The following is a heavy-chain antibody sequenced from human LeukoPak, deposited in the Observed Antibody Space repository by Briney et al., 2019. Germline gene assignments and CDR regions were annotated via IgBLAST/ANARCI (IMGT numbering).Heavy chain of an antibody. V-gene: IGHV3-20*04. J-gene: IGHJ6*03. CDR3: ARVPHYRDGWYMDV. CDR2: INWNGGST. D-gene: IGHD4-17*01. CDR1: GFTFDDYG. Sequence: PGGSLRLSCAASGFTFDDYGMSWFRQAPGKGLEWVSGINWNGGSTGYADSVKGRFTISRDNAKNSLYLQMNSLRAEDTALYYCARVPHYRDGWYMDVWGKGTTVTVSS.